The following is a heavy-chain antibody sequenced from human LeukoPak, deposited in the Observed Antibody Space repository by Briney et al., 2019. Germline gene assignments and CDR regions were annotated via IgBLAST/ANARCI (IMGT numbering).Heavy chain of an antibody. V-gene: IGHV4-34*01. D-gene: IGHD2-21*02. CDR3: ARRLCGGDCYSTFSY. CDR1: GGSLRGYY. CDR2: INHSGRT. J-gene: IGHJ4*02. Sequence: PSETLSLTCAVYGGSLRGYYWSWIRQPPGKGVEWIGEINHSGRTNYNPSLKSRVTISVDTSKTQFSLKLTSVTAADTAVYYCARRLCGGDCYSTFSYWGQGTLVTVSS.